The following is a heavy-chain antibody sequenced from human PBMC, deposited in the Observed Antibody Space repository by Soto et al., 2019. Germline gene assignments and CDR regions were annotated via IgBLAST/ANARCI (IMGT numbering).Heavy chain of an antibody. CDR2: ISYSGSA. Sequence: SETLSLTCTVSGDSISSGDYYWNWIRQHPEKGLEWIGYISYSGSAYYSPSLKIRVSISVDTSKNQFSLKLSSVTAADTAVYYCARDFHADYLDYWGQGTLVTVSS. CDR3: ARDFHADYLDY. CDR1: GDSISSGDYY. J-gene: IGHJ4*02. D-gene: IGHD6-25*01. V-gene: IGHV4-31*02.